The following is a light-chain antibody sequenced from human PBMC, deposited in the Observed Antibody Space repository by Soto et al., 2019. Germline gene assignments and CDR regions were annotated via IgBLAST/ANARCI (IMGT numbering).Light chain of an antibody. CDR3: QQYNNWPRT. CDR2: GAS. J-gene: IGKJ1*01. CDR1: QSASSD. Sequence: EIGMTQSAATLSVSPGERATLXCRASQSASSDLVWFQQKTGKAPRLLICGASTRATGTPARFSGSGSGTEFTLTISSLQSEDFAVYYCQQYNNWPRTFGQGTKVDIK. V-gene: IGKV3-15*01.